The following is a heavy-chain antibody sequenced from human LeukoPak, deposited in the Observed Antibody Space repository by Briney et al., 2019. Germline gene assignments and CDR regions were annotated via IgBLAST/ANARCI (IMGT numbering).Heavy chain of an antibody. V-gene: IGHV1-24*01. Sequence: GASVKVSCKISGYTLTELSMHWVRQAPGKGLEWMGGFNPEDGETLYAQKFQGRVTMTTDTSTSTAYMELRSLRSDDTAVYYCARAHSPGYSSSWCFDYWGQGTLVTVSS. CDR1: GYTLTELS. CDR3: ARAHSPGYSSSWCFDY. D-gene: IGHD6-13*01. J-gene: IGHJ4*02. CDR2: FNPEDGET.